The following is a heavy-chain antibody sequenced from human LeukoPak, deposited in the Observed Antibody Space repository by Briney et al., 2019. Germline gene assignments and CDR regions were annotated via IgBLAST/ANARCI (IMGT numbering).Heavy chain of an antibody. D-gene: IGHD1-1*01. Sequence: SETLSLTCAVSGYSISSGYYWGWIRPPPGKGREWIGSIYHSGSPYYNPSLKSRVTISVDTSKNQLSLKLSSVTAADTAMYYCARPRTIGTAYAAFDIWGQGTMVTVSS. V-gene: IGHV4-38-2*01. J-gene: IGHJ3*02. CDR2: IYHSGSP. CDR1: GYSISSGYY. CDR3: ARPRTIGTAYAAFDI.